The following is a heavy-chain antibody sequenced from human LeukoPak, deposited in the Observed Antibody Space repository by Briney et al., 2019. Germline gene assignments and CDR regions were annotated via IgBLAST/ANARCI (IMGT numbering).Heavy chain of an antibody. CDR1: GYTFTSYD. J-gene: IGHJ4*02. D-gene: IGHD6-13*01. CDR3: ARDAYSSSWYDY. CDR2: MNPNSGNT. Sequence: GASVKVSCKASGYTFTSYDINWARQATGQGLEWMGWMNPNSGNTGYAQKFQGRVTMTRDMSTSTVYMELSSLRSEDTAVYYCARDAYSSSWYDYWGQGTLVTVSS. V-gene: IGHV1-8*01.